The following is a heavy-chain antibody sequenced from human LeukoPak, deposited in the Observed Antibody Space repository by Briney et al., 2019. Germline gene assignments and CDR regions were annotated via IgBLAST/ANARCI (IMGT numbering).Heavy chain of an antibody. CDR2: VLPIFNKT. CDR1: GGTFSNYA. J-gene: IGHJ4*02. Sequence: EASVKVSCKASGGTFSNYAINWVRQAPGQGLEWMGGVLPIFNKTNYAQKFQGRVTITTDEFTSAAYMELSRLRSEDTAVYYCVRDGRKYYDSSVLDYFDYWGQGTLVTVSS. CDR3: VRDGRKYYDSSVLDYFDY. V-gene: IGHV1-69*05. D-gene: IGHD3-22*01.